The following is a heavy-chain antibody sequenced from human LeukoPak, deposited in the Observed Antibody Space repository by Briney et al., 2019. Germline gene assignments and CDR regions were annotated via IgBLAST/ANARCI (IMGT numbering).Heavy chain of an antibody. D-gene: IGHD3-10*01. Sequence: GGSLRLSCAASGFTFSSYSMNWVRQAPGKGLEWVSSISSSSSYIYYADSVKSRFTISRDNAKNSLYLQMNSLRAEDTAVYYCARSRFGDYDYWGQGTLVTVSS. CDR2: ISSSSSYI. CDR3: ARSRFGDYDY. J-gene: IGHJ4*02. V-gene: IGHV3-21*01. CDR1: GFTFSSYS.